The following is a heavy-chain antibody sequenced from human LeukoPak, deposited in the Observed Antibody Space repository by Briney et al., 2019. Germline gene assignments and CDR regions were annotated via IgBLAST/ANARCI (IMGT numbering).Heavy chain of an antibody. D-gene: IGHD3-3*01. Sequence: SVKVSCKASGGTFSSYAISWVRQAPGQGLEWMGGIIPIFGTANYAQKFQGRVTITTDESTSTAYMELSSLRSEDTAVYYCAKVSGALRFLEWSYNWFDPWGQGTLVTVSS. J-gene: IGHJ5*02. CDR3: AKVSGALRFLEWSYNWFDP. CDR2: IIPIFGTA. V-gene: IGHV1-69*05. CDR1: GGTFSSYA.